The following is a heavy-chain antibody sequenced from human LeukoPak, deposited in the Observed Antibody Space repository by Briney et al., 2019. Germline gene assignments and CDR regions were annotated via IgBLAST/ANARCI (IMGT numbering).Heavy chain of an antibody. V-gene: IGHV4-4*07. Sequence: SETLSLTCTVSGGSISSYYWSWIRQPAGRGLEWIGRIYTSGSTNYNPSLKSRVTMSVDTSKNQFSLKLSSVTAADTAVYYCARDLTHSSSWYGFYYYYMDVWGKGTTVTVSS. J-gene: IGHJ6*03. CDR2: IYTSGST. CDR3: ARDLTHSSSWYGFYYYYMDV. D-gene: IGHD6-13*01. CDR1: GGSISSYY.